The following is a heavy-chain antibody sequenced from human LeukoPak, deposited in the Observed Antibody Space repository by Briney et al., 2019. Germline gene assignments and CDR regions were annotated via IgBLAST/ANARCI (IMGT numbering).Heavy chain of an antibody. CDR1: GFTFDDYA. J-gene: IGHJ4*02. Sequence: GGSLRLSCAASGFTFDDYAMHWVRQAPGKGLEWVSGISWNSGSIGYADSVKGRFTISRDNSKNTLYLQMNSLRAEDTAVYYCARDQSVFDYWGQGTLVTVSS. V-gene: IGHV3-9*01. CDR2: ISWNSGSI. D-gene: IGHD4-11*01. CDR3: ARDQSVFDY.